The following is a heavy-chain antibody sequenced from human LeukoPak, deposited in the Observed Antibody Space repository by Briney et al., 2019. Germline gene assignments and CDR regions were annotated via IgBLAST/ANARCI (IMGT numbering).Heavy chain of an antibody. D-gene: IGHD3-9*01. CDR1: GGSFSGYY. V-gene: IGHV4-34*01. CDR2: INHSGST. J-gene: IGHJ4*02. CDR3: ARGPDYDILTGYYPHKYYFDY. Sequence: SETLSLTCAVYGGSFSGYYWSWIRQPPGKGLEWIGEINHSGSTNYNPSLKSRVTISVDTSKNQFSLKLSSVTAADTAVYYCARGPDYDILTGYYPHKYYFDYWGQGTLVTVSS.